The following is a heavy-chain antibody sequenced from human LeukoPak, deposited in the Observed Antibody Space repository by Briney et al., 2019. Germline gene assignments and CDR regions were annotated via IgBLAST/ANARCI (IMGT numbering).Heavy chain of an antibody. CDR1: GYTFTGFY. CDR2: INPSSGAT. V-gene: IGHV1-2*02. CDR3: ERGTHQIIQNGFEY. Sequence: ASVTVSCTTSGYTFTGFYIHWVRQAPGQGLEWMGWINPSSGATRYAQNFQGRVTMTRDMSISTVYMHLSRLTSDDTALYYCERGTHQIIQNGFEYWGPGTLVTVSS. D-gene: IGHD2-8*01. J-gene: IGHJ4*02.